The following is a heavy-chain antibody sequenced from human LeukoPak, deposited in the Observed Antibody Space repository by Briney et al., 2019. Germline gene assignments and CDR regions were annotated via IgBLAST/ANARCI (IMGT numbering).Heavy chain of an antibody. CDR2: ISSSSTTI. CDR1: GFTFSSYS. Sequence: GGSLRLSCAASGFTFSSYSMNWVRQAPGKGLEWLSYISSSSTTIYYADSVQGRFTISRDNAKNSLYLQMNSLRAEDTAVYYCTRVLYSSAWYGDHYWGQGALVTVSS. CDR3: TRVLYSSAWYGDHY. D-gene: IGHD6-19*01. J-gene: IGHJ4*02. V-gene: IGHV3-48*01.